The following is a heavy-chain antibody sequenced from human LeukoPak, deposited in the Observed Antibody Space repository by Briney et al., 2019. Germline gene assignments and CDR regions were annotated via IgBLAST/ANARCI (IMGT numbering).Heavy chain of an antibody. V-gene: IGHV3-21*01. CDR1: GFTFSSYS. Sequence: GGSLRLSCAASGFTFSSYSMNWVRQAPGKGLEWVSSISSSSSYIYYADSVKGRFTISRDNAKNSLYLQMNSLRAEDTAVYYCARGTGATVDYFDYWGQGTLVTVAS. D-gene: IGHD1-26*01. CDR3: ARGTGATVDYFDY. CDR2: ISSSSSYI. J-gene: IGHJ4*02.